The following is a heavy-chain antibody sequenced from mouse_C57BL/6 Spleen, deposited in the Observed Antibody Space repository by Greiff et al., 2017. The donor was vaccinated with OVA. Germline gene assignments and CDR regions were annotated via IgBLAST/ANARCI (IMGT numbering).Heavy chain of an antibody. Sequence: VQLQQPGAELVKPGASVKMSCKASGYTFTSYWITWVKQRPGQGLEWIGDIYPGSGSTNYNEKFKSKATLTVDTSSSTAYMQLSSLTSEDSAVYYCAREEGFYGSSYRYFDYWGQGTTLTVSS. CDR3: AREEGFYGSSYRYFDY. CDR2: IYPGSGST. J-gene: IGHJ2*01. V-gene: IGHV1-55*01. CDR1: GYTFTSYW. D-gene: IGHD1-1*01.